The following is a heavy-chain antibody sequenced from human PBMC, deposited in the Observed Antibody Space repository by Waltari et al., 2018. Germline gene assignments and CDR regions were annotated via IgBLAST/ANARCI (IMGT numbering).Heavy chain of an antibody. Sequence: EVQLVESGGGLVQPGGSLRLSCAASEFSFSGSTIHWVRQASGKGLEWVGHIRSKTRNYATAFAASVKGRFTISRDDSKNTASLQMNGLKTEDSAVYYCTRPVGGYYFYGLDVWGQGTTVTVSS. CDR3: TRPVGGYYFYGLDV. D-gene: IGHD3-22*01. CDR2: IRSKTRNYAT. CDR1: EFSFSGST. J-gene: IGHJ6*02. V-gene: IGHV3-73*02.